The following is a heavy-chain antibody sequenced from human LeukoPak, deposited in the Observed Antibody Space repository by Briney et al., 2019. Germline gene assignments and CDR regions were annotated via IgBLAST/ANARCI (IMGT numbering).Heavy chain of an antibody. J-gene: IGHJ4*02. D-gene: IGHD3-10*01. CDR3: ARQGSYLAFDY. V-gene: IGHV3-66*04. CDR2: IYSGGST. Sequence: GGSLRLSCAASGFTVSSNYMSWVRQAPGKGLEWVSVIYSGGSTYYADSVKGRFTISRDNSKNTLYLQMNSLRAEDTAVYYCARQGSYLAFDYWGQGTLVTVSS. CDR1: GFTVSSNY.